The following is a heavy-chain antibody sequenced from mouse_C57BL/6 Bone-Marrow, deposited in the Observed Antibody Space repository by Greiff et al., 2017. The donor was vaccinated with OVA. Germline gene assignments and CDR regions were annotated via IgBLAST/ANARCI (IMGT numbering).Heavy chain of an antibody. CDR2: IYPRSGNT. D-gene: IGHD1-1*01. CDR3: AREVLYGSLDY. CDR1: GYTFTSYG. J-gene: IGHJ2*01. Sequence: QVQLKESGAELARPGASVKLSCKASGYTFTSYGISWVKQRTGQGLEWIGEIYPRSGNTYYNEKFKGKATLTADKSSSTAYMELRSLTSEDSAVYFCAREVLYGSLDYWGQGTTLTVSS. V-gene: IGHV1-81*01.